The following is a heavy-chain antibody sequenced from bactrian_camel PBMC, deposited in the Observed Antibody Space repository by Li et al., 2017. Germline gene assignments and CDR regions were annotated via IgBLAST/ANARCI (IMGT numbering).Heavy chain of an antibody. CDR2: IDPYGIS. D-gene: IGHD2*01. CDR3: ATFPASGSFML. J-gene: IGHJ4*01. Sequence: VESGGGSVQAGGSLRLSCVGSGYDFSMHCMGWFRQAPGKEREGVATIDPYGISRYTDPAKGRFTMSRDNALNTVSLQMNSLKSDDTALYYCATFPASGSFMLWGQGTQVTVS. V-gene: IGHV3S53*01. CDR1: GYDFSMHC.